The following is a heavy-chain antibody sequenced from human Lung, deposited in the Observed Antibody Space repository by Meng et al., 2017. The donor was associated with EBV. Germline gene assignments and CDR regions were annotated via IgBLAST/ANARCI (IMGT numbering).Heavy chain of an antibody. D-gene: IGHD4-17*01. J-gene: IGHJ5*02. V-gene: IGHV4-30-4*01. CDR3: ARDRKHYGERGWFDP. CDR1: GAAVSSGDHC. CDR2: IYYSGST. Sequence: LQESGPGLVKPSQTLSPTCTLSGAAVSSGDHCWSWLRQPPGKGLEWIGYIYYSGSTYSNASLKSRVTRSIDRSKNQFSLKLSSVTAADTAVYYCARDRKHYGERGWFDPWGQGTLVTVSS.